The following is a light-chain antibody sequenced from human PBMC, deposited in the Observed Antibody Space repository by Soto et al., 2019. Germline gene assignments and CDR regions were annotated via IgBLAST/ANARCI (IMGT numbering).Light chain of an antibody. Sequence: SVLTQAPSVTGAPGQRVTISCTGSSSNIGAGYDVHWYQQLPGTAPKLLISGNSNRPSGVPDRFSGSKSGTSASLAITGLQAEDEADYYCQSYDGSLSGRGYVFGTGTKLTVL. CDR1: SSNIGAGYD. J-gene: IGLJ1*01. V-gene: IGLV1-40*01. CDR2: GNS. CDR3: QSYDGSLSGRGYV.